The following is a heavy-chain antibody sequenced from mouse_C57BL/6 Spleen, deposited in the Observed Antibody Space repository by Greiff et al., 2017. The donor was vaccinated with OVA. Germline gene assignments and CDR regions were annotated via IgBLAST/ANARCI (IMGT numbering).Heavy chain of an antibody. V-gene: IGHV6-6*01. CDR2: IRNKANNHAT. D-gene: IGHD3-2*02. Sequence: EVKVVESGGGLVQPGGSMKLSCAASGFTFSDAWMDWVRQSPEKGLEWVAEIRNKANNHATYYAESVKGRFTISRDDSKSSVYLQMNSLRAEDTGIYYCTRRGQLSPYFDYWGQGTTLTVSS. CDR1: GFTFSDAW. J-gene: IGHJ2*01. CDR3: TRRGQLSPYFDY.